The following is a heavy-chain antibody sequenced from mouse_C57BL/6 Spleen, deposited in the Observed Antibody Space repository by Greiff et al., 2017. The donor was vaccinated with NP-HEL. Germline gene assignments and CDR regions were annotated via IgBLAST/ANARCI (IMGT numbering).Heavy chain of an antibody. CDR3: AIRLRNYYAMDY. D-gene: IGHD3-2*02. Sequence: QVQLQQSGAELVRPGSSVKLSCKASGYTFTSYWMDWVKQRPGQGLEWIGNIYPSDSETHYNQKFKDKATLTVDKSSSTAYMQLSSLTSEDSAVYYCAIRLRNYYAMDYWGQGTSVTVSS. CDR1: GYTFTSYW. V-gene: IGHV1-61*01. J-gene: IGHJ4*01. CDR2: IYPSDSET.